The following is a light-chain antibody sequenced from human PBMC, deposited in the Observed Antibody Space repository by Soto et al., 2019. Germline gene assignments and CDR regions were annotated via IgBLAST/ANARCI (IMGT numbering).Light chain of an antibody. CDR2: KAS. Sequence: DIQMTQSPSTLSASVGDRVTITCRASKSINSWLAWYQQKPGKAPNLLIYKASSLESGVPSRFSGSASGTEFSLTISSMQPDDFATYYFQQYNESPCTFGQVTKVEIK. CDR3: QQYNESPCT. V-gene: IGKV1-5*03. J-gene: IGKJ1*01. CDR1: KSINSW.